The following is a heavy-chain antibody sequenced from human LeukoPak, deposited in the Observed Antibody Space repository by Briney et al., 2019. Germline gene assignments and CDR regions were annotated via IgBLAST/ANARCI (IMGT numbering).Heavy chain of an antibody. Sequence: GGSLRLSCAASRFTFSSYWMYWVRQAPGKGLVWVSRINTDGSSTSYADSVKGRFTISRDNAKNTLYLQMNSLRAEDTAVYYCVGSRDFAYWGQCTLVTVSS. D-gene: IGHD6-13*01. CDR1: RFTFSSYW. V-gene: IGHV3-74*01. CDR3: VGSRDFAY. J-gene: IGHJ4*02. CDR2: INTDGSST.